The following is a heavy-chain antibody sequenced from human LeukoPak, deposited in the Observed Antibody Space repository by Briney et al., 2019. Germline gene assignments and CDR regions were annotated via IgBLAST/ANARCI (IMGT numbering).Heavy chain of an antibody. CDR3: ARDRKYYASGQFDY. D-gene: IGHD3-10*01. J-gene: IGHJ4*02. CDR2: INARSDAT. CDR1: GYSLTDHS. V-gene: IGHV1-2*02. Sequence: ASVKVSCKASGYSLTDHSLHWVRQAPGQGLEWMGWINARSDATNFAQKFQGRLSVTRDTSTNTAYMELTRPRSDDTAVYFCARDRKYYASGQFDYWGQGTQVTVSS.